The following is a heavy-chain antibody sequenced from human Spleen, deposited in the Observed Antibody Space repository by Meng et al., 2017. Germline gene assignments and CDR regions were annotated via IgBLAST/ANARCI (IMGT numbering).Heavy chain of an antibody. J-gene: IGHJ4*02. CDR3: ARDFLYSSGWYVRGDY. CDR2: ISAYNGNT. Sequence: ASVKVSCKASGYTFTNYGISWVRQAPGQGLEWMGWISAYNGNTNYAQKLQGRVTMTTDTSTSTAYMELRSLRSDDTAVYYCARDFLYSSGWYVRGDYWGQGTLVTVSS. V-gene: IGHV1-18*01. D-gene: IGHD6-19*01. CDR1: GYTFTNYG.